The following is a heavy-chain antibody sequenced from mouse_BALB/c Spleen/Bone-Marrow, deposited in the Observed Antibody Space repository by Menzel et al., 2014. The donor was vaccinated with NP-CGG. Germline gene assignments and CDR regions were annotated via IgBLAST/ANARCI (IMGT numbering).Heavy chain of an antibody. CDR3: ARNSHYYGYYYAMDY. CDR2: IWSGGST. D-gene: IGHD1-2*01. V-gene: IGHV2-2*02. CDR1: GFSLTSYG. Sequence: VQLQESGPGLVQPSQSLSITCTVSGFSLTSYGVHWARQSPGKGLEWLGVIWSGGSTDYNAAFISRLSISKDNSKSQVFFKMNSLQANATAIYYCARNSHYYGYYYAMDYWSQGASVTVSS. J-gene: IGHJ4*01.